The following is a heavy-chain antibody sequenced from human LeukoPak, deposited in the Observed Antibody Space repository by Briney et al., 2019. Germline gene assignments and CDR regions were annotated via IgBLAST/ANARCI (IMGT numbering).Heavy chain of an antibody. V-gene: IGHV1-69*11. CDR1: GYTFINYG. J-gene: IGHJ4*02. D-gene: IGHD6-13*01. CDR2: IIPILGTA. CDR3: ARDQGSIAAAGTPFDY. Sequence: SVKVSCKASGYTFINYGISWVRQAPGQGLEWMGRIIPILGTANYAQKFQGRVTITADESTSTAYMELSSLRSEDTAVYYCARDQGSIAAAGTPFDYWGQGTLVTVSS.